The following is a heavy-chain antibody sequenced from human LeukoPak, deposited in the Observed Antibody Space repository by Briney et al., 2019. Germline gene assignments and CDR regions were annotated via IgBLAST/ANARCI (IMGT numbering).Heavy chain of an antibody. V-gene: IGHV3-21*01. J-gene: IGHJ6*03. CDR3: ARRPPRYCSGGSCYAFYYYYMDV. CDR1: GLTFSSYS. CDR2: ISSSSSYI. Sequence: PGGSLRLSCAASGLTFSSYSMNWVRQAPGKGLEWVSSISSSSSYIYYADSVKGRFTISRDNAKNSLYLQMNSLRAEDTAVYYCARRPPRYCSGGSCYAFYYYYMDVWGKGTTVTVSS. D-gene: IGHD2-15*01.